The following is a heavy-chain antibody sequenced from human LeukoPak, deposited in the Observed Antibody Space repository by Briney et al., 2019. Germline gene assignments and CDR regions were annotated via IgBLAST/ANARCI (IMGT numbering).Heavy chain of an antibody. CDR3: AKLAVSWVRGVIVS. D-gene: IGHD3-10*01. Sequence: GGSLRLSCAASGFTFSSYAMSWVRQAPGKGLEWVSGISGSGGSTCYADSVKGRFTISRDNSKNTLYLQMNSLRAEDTAVYYCAKLAVSWVRGVIVSWGQGTLVTVSS. J-gene: IGHJ4*02. V-gene: IGHV3-23*01. CDR1: GFTFSSYA. CDR2: ISGSGGST.